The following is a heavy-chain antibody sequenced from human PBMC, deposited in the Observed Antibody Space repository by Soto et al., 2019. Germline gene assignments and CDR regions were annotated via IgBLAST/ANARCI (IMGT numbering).Heavy chain of an antibody. CDR1: GYTLTTYG. D-gene: IGHD2-15*01. Sequence: QVQLVQSGAEVKKPGASVKVSCKAAGYTLTTYGVSWVRQAPGQGLAWVGWISAYNDHTNYAQKFQGRVTMTTDTSTSTAYMELRDLRSDDTAVYYCASGSDFDYWGQGTLVTVSS. V-gene: IGHV1-18*01. CDR2: ISAYNDHT. J-gene: IGHJ4*02. CDR3: ASGSDFDY.